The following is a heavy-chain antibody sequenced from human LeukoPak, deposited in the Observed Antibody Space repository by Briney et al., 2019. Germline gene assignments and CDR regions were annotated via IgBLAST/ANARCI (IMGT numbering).Heavy chain of an antibody. Sequence: SETLSLTCAVYGGSFSGYYWSWIRQPPGKGLEWIGEINHSGSTNYNPSLKSRVTISVDTSKNQFSRKLSSVTAADTAVYYCASAVVVAATEGPYYYYMDVWGKGTTVTVSS. D-gene: IGHD2-15*01. V-gene: IGHV4-34*01. J-gene: IGHJ6*03. CDR1: GGSFSGYY. CDR2: INHSGST. CDR3: ASAVVVAATEGPYYYYMDV.